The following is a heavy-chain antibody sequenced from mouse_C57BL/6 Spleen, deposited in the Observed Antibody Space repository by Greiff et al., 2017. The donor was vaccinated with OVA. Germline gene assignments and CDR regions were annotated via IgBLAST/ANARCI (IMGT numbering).Heavy chain of an antibody. J-gene: IGHJ1*03. CDR1: GYTFTSYW. CDR2: IDPSDSYT. V-gene: IGHV1-69*01. Sequence: VQLQQPGAELVMPGASVKLSCKASGYTFTSYWMHWVKQRPGQGLEWIGEIDPSDSYTNYNQKFKGKSTLTVDKSSSTAYMQLSSLTSEDSADYCGAKGQNYARGYFDVWGTGTTVTVSS. CDR3: AKGQNYARGYFDV. D-gene: IGHD1-1*02.